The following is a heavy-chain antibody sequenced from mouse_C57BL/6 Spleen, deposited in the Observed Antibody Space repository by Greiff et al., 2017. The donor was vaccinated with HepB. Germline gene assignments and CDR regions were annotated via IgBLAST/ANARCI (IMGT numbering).Heavy chain of an antibody. J-gene: IGHJ3*01. CDR2: INPSTGGT. V-gene: IGHV1-42*01. CDR1: GYSFTGYC. CDR3: ARPAY. Sequence: EVQLQQSGPELVKPGASVKISCKASGYSFTGYCMNWVKQSPEKSLEWIGEINPSTGGTTYNQKFKAKATLTVDKSSSTAYMQLKSLTSEDSAVYYCARPAYWGQGTLVTVSA.